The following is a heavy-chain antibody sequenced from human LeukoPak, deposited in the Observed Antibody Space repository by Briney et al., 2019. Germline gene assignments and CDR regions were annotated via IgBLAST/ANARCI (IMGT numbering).Heavy chain of an antibody. Sequence: GGSLRLSCAASGFTFGTYWMSWIRQAPGKGLEWVASIKADGSGKYYVDSLKGRFTISRDNAKNSLYMQMNSPRAEDTAVYYCAPHYYDTSPYLPLGAFHIWGQGAMVTVSS. CDR3: APHYYDTSPYLPLGAFHI. D-gene: IGHD3-22*01. CDR1: GFTFGTYW. J-gene: IGHJ3*02. V-gene: IGHV3-7*01. CDR2: IKADGSGK.